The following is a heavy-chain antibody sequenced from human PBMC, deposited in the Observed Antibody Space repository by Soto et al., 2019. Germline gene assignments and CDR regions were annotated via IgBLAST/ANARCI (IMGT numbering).Heavy chain of an antibody. Sequence: EEQLLESGGDLVQPGGSLRLSCAASGFTFSSYAMGWVRQAPGTGLEWVSVIDGIGGDISLADSVKGRFTSSRDNSKNTLFLHMNRRTVEETSRYYCANEVVAAASVETSPFDLWGQGTRVTVSS. J-gene: IGHJ4*02. CDR2: IDGIGGDI. CDR1: GFTFSSYA. CDR3: ANEVVAAASVETSPFDL. D-gene: IGHD5-12*01. V-gene: IGHV3-23*01.